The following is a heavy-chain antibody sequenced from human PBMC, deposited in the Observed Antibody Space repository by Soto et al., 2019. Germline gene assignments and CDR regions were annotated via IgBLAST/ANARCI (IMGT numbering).Heavy chain of an antibody. Sequence: XAVKVACKASGYPLTGYYMHWVRQAPGQGLEWMGWINPNSGGTNYAQKFQGRVTMTRDTSISTAYMELSRLRSDDTAVYYCARDHAKLDLGYCGQGTLVTVSS. J-gene: IGHJ4*02. CDR2: INPNSGGT. V-gene: IGHV1-2*02. CDR3: ARDHAKLDLGY. CDR1: GYPLTGYY. D-gene: IGHD1-7*01.